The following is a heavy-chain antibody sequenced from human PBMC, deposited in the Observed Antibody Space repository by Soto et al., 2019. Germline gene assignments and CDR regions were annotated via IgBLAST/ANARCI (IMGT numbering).Heavy chain of an antibody. CDR2: IWYDGSYK. CDR1: GFTFSTYG. CDR3: ARDRVEMATIGTPPGY. D-gene: IGHD5-12*01. Sequence: WGSLRLSCAASGFTFSTYGMHWVRQAPGKGLEWVAVIWYDGSYKYYADSVKGRSTISRDNSKNTLYLQMSGLRAEDTAVYYCARDRVEMATIGTPPGYCAQGTPVTVSS. V-gene: IGHV3-33*01. J-gene: IGHJ4*02.